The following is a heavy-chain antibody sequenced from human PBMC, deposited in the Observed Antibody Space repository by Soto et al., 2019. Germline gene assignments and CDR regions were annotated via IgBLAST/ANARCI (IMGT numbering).Heavy chain of an antibody. Sequence: QVQLVQSGAEVTKPGSSVKVSCKASGGTFSSYAISWVRQAPGQGLEWMGGIIPIFGTANYAQKFQGRVTITADESTSTAYMELSSLRSEDTAVYYCARSYDFWSGYTDAFDIWGQGTMVTVSS. D-gene: IGHD3-3*01. V-gene: IGHV1-69*01. CDR3: ARSYDFWSGYTDAFDI. CDR2: IIPIFGTA. J-gene: IGHJ3*02. CDR1: GGTFSSYA.